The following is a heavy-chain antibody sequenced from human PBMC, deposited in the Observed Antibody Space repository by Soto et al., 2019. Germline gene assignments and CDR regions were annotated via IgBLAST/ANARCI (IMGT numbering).Heavy chain of an antibody. J-gene: IGHJ3*02. CDR1: GGSISSYY. CDR2: IYYSGST. V-gene: IGHV4-59*01. D-gene: IGHD3-9*01. CDR3: ARVPGTYYAIVTGYLPTDAFDI. Sequence: SETLSLTCTVSGGSISSYYWSWIRQPPGKGLEWIGYIYYSGSTNYNPSLKSRVTISVDTSKNQFSLKLSSVTAADTAVYYCARVPGTYYAIVTGYLPTDAFDIWGLGTMVTV.